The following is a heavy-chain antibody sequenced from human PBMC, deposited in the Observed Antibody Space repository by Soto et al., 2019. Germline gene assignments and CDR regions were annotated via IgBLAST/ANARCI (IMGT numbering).Heavy chain of an antibody. CDR3: ACYIVRGVSLAFEI. CDR2: IIPIFGTA. CDR1: GGTFSSYA. Sequence: QVQLVQSGAEVKKPGSSVKVSCKASGGTFSSYAISWVRQAPGQGLEWMGGIIPIFGTANYAQKFQARVTITADESTSTAYMELSSRRSEDTAVYYCACYIVRGVSLAFEIWGQGTMVTVSS. V-gene: IGHV1-69*01. J-gene: IGHJ3*02. D-gene: IGHD3-10*01.